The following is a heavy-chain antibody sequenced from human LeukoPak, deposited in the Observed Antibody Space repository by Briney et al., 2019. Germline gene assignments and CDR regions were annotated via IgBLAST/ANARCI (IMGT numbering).Heavy chain of an antibody. CDR3: ARAREVGAYYNWFDP. CDR2: FYHSGST. D-gene: IGHD1-26*01. J-gene: IGHJ5*02. Sequence: SETLSLTCAVSGYSISSGYYWGWIRQHPGRGREWIGSFYHSGSTYYNPSLKSRVTISVDTSKNQFSLKLSSVTAADTAVYYCARAREVGAYYNWFDPWGQGTLVTVSS. CDR1: GYSISSGYY. V-gene: IGHV4-38-2*01.